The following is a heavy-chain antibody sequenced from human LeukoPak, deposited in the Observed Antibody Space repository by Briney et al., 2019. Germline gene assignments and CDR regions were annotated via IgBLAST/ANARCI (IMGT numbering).Heavy chain of an antibody. CDR3: AKDVSATYNSALDY. V-gene: IGHV1-69*04. J-gene: IGHJ4*02. CDR1: GGTFSSYG. D-gene: IGHD3-22*01. Sequence: ASVKVSCKASGGTFSSYGLSWVRQAPGQGLEWMGRIIPILGLINYAQKFQGRVTLTADKSTTTVYMEMSSLTSDDTAVYYCAKDVSATYNSALDYWGQGTLVTVS. CDR2: IIPILGLI.